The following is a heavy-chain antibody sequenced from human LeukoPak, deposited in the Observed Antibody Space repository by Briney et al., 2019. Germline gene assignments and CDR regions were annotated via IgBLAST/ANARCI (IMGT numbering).Heavy chain of an antibody. CDR3: ARAGYYYDSSGHPFDY. V-gene: IGHV1-2*02. CDR1: GYSFTGYY. Sequence: ASVKVSCKASGYSFTGYYMHWVRQAPGQGLEWMGWTNPNSGGTKYAQKFQGRVTMTRDTSISTAYMELSRLRSDDTAVYYCARAGYYYDSSGHPFDYWGQGTLVTVSS. CDR2: TNPNSGGT. J-gene: IGHJ4*02. D-gene: IGHD3-22*01.